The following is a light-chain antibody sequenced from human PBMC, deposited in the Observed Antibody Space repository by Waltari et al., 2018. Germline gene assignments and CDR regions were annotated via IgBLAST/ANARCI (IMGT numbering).Light chain of an antibody. CDR2: DVS. CDR3: SSYTTTSSWV. CDR1: SGDIGNYKF. Sequence: QSALTQPASVSGSPGQSITISCTGTSGDIGNYKFASWYQQEPGRAPKLIVYDVSQRPSGVSNRFSGSKSGNTASLTISGVQAEDEADYYCSSYTTTSSWVFGGGTKLTVL. V-gene: IGLV2-14*01. J-gene: IGLJ3*02.